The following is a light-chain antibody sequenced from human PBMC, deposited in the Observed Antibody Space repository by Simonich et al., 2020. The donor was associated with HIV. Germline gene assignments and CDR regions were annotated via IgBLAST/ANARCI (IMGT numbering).Light chain of an antibody. CDR2: WAS. V-gene: IGKV4-1*01. CDR1: QTVLYSSNNKNY. Sequence: DIVMTQSPDSLAASLGERATINCKSSQTVLYSSNNKNYLAWYQQKPGQPPNLLIYWASTRESGVPDRFNGSGSETDFTLTISSLQAEDVAVYYCQQYYITPHTFGQGTKVEIK. J-gene: IGKJ1*01. CDR3: QQYYITPHT.